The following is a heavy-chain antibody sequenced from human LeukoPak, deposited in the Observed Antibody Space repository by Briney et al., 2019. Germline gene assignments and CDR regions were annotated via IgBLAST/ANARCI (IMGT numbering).Heavy chain of an antibody. D-gene: IGHD5-18*01. CDR3: ARDRAMDDF. V-gene: IGHV3-48*03. Sequence: GGSLRLSCAASGSTFSSYEMNWVRQAPGKGLEWVSYISSSGSTIYYADSVKGRFTISRDNAKNSLYLQMNSLRAEDTAVYYCARDRAMDDFWGQGTLVAVSS. J-gene: IGHJ4*02. CDR2: ISSSGSTI. CDR1: GSTFSSYE.